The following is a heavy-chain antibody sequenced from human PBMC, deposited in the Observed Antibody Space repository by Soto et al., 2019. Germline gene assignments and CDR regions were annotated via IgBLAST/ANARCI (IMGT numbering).Heavy chain of an antibody. CDR2: IFPGDSDT. D-gene: IGHD3-9*01. CDR3: ARHMGRLRYFDWLVSYYYGMDV. CDR1: GYSFTSYW. V-gene: IGHV5-51*01. J-gene: IGHJ6*02. Sequence: PGESLKISCKGSGYSFTSYWIGWVRQMPGKGREWMGIIFPGDSDTRYSTSFQGQVTISADKSISTAYLQWSSLKAADTAMYYCARHMGRLRYFDWLVSYYYGMDVWGQGTTVTVSS.